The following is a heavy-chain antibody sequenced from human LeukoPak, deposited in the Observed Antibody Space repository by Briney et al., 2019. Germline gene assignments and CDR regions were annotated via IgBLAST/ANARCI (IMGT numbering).Heavy chain of an antibody. J-gene: IGHJ4*02. V-gene: IGHV1-2*02. Sequence: ASVKVSCKASGYTFTGYYMHWVRQAPGQGLEWMGWINPNSGGTNYAQKFQGRVTMTRDTSISTAYMELSRLRSDDTAVYYCARDNPVTTYYYDSSGYWWGQGTLVTVSS. D-gene: IGHD3-22*01. CDR3: ARDNPVTTYYYDSSGYW. CDR1: GYTFTGYY. CDR2: INPNSGGT.